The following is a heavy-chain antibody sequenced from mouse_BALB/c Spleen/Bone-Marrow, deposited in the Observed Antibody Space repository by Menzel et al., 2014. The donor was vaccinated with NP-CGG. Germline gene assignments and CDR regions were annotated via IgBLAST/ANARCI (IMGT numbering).Heavy chain of an antibody. CDR3: ARLGYYGYFDY. D-gene: IGHD2-3*01. J-gene: IGHJ2*01. CDR2: INPDSSTI. CDR1: GFDFSRYR. Sequence: VQLQQSGGGLVQPGGSLKLSCAASGFDFSRYRMSWVRQAPGKGLEWIGEINPDSSTINYTPSLKDKFIISRDNAKNTLYLQMSKVRSEDTALYYCARLGYYGYFDYWGQGTTLTVSS. V-gene: IGHV4-1*02.